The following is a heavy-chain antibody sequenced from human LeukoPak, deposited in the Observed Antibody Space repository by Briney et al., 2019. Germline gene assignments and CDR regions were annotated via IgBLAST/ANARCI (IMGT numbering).Heavy chain of an antibody. D-gene: IGHD5-18*01. J-gene: IGHJ4*02. V-gene: IGHV4-59*08. CDR2: IYFSGST. CDR1: AGSISSYY. Sequence: PSETLSLTCPVAAGSISSYYWSWVRQPPGKGLEWVGYIYFSGSTNYNPCLKGRVTISVDTYKNQFSLKLSAVTAADTAVYYFARQGSYGLGNDYWGQGTLVTVSS. CDR3: ARQGSYGLGNDY.